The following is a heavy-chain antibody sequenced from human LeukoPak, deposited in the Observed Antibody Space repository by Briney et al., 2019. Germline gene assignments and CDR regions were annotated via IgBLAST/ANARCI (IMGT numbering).Heavy chain of an antibody. D-gene: IGHD5-12*01. V-gene: IGHV3-48*03. CDR3: ASGYVIDY. Sequence: PGGSLRLSCAASGFTVSSNYMNWVRQAPGKGLEWVSFIDSGGTTIYYADSLKGRFTISRDNAKNSLYLQMNSLRVEDTAVYYCASGYVIDYWGQGTLVTVSS. J-gene: IGHJ4*02. CDR1: GFTVSSNY. CDR2: IDSGGTTI.